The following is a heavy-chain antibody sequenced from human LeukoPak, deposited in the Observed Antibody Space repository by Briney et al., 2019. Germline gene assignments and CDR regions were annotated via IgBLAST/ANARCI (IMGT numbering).Heavy chain of an antibody. D-gene: IGHD3-10*01. CDR2: ISTRSSII. Sequence: GVPLRLSCAASRFTFCSYNMHWLRRAQGKGLEGVSYISTRSSIIHYADSEKVRFTISRDNAKNSLFLQMSSLRDEDTAVYFCARDHHTYYYGSGAGSWFDPWGQGTLVTVSS. CDR1: RFTFCSYN. J-gene: IGHJ5*02. CDR3: ARDHHTYYYGSGAGSWFDP. V-gene: IGHV3-48*02.